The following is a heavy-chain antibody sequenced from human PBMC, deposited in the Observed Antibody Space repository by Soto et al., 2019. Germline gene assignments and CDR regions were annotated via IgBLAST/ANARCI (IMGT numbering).Heavy chain of an antibody. V-gene: IGHV3-23*01. D-gene: IGHD3-9*01. CDR2: ISGSGGIT. CDR1: GFTFNNYA. Sequence: PGGSLRLSCAASGFTFNNYAMSWVRQAPGKGLEWVSAISGSGGITYSADSVKGRFTISRDNSKNTLYLQMNSLRAEDTAVYYCAKDRTYYDILTGYYQSYYGMDAWGQGTKVTVS. CDR3: AKDRTYYDILTGYYQSYYGMDA. J-gene: IGHJ6*02.